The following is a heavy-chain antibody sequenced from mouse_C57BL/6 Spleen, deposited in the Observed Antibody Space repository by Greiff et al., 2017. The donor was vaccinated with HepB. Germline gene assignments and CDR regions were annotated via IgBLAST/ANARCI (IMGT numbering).Heavy chain of an antibody. CDR2: ISDGGSYT. J-gene: IGHJ2*01. Sequence: EVQRVESGGGLVKPGGSLKLSCAASGFTFSSYAMSWVRQTPEKRLEWVATISDGGSYTNYPDNVKGRFTIARDNAKNNLYLQMSHLKSEDTAMYYCARGRNYYGSSYDYFDYWGQGTTLTVSS. CDR3: ARGRNYYGSSYDYFDY. CDR1: GFTFSSYA. V-gene: IGHV5-4*01. D-gene: IGHD1-1*01.